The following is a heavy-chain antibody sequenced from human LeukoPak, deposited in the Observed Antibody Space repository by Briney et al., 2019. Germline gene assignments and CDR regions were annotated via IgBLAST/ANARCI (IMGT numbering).Heavy chain of an antibody. V-gene: IGHV1-2*02. Sequence: ASVKVSCKASGYTFTSYYMHWVRQAPGQGLEWMGIINPSGGGTNYAQKFQGRVTMTRDTSISTAYMELSRLRSDDTAVYYCARDERYDSSGYPFDYWGQGTLVTVSS. CDR1: GYTFTSYY. CDR2: INPSGGGT. CDR3: ARDERYDSSGYPFDY. D-gene: IGHD3-22*01. J-gene: IGHJ4*02.